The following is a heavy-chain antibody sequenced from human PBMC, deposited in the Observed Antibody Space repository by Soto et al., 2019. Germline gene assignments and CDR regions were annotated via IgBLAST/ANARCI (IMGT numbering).Heavy chain of an antibody. D-gene: IGHD5-18*01. CDR1: GFSLSTSGVG. V-gene: IGHV2-5*01. CDR2: IYWNDDK. Sequence: QITLKESGPTLVKPTQTLTLTCTFSGFSLSTSGVGVGWIRQPPGKALEWLALIYWNDDKRYSPSLKSRLTXXXXXXXXXXXXXXXXXXXXDTATYYCAHRGGGVEAFDIWGQGTMVTVSS. CDR3: AHRGGGVEAFDI. J-gene: IGHJ3*02.